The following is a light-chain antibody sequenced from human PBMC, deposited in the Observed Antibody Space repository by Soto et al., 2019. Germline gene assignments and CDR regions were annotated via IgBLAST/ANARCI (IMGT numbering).Light chain of an antibody. CDR3: QQYNKWPRT. Sequence: EIVLTQSPATLSVSPGERVTLSCRASQTVTTNLVWYHQKPGQSPRLLIYDASTRATGIPARYSGSGSGTEFNFTIISLQFEDFAVYYCQQYNKWPRTFGQGTKVDIK. J-gene: IGKJ1*01. CDR2: DAS. CDR1: QTVTTN. V-gene: IGKV3-15*01.